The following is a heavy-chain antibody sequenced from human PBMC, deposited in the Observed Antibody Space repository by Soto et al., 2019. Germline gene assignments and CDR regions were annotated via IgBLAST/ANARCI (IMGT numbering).Heavy chain of an antibody. Sequence: PSETLSLTCPVSGDYISSYYWSWIRQPPGKGLEWIGYIYYSGRTNYNPSLKSRVTISVDTSKNQFSLKLSSVTAADTSVYYCARDRMIAVAVAYNWFDPWGQGTLVTGSS. CDR3: ARDRMIAVAVAYNWFDP. V-gene: IGHV4-59*01. CDR2: IYYSGRT. J-gene: IGHJ5*02. CDR1: GDYISSYY. D-gene: IGHD6-19*01.